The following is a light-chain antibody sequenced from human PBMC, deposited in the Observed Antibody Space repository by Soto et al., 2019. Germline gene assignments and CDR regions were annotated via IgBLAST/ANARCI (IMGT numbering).Light chain of an antibody. V-gene: IGLV2-23*01. Sequence: QSALTQPASVSGSPGQSITISCTGTSSDVGSYNLVSWYQQHPGKAPKLMIYEGTERPSGVSNRFSGSKSCNTASLTISGRQADDEADYHCSSYAGSGTLVFGGGTKLTVL. CDR2: EGT. CDR3: SSYAGSGTLV. CDR1: SSDVGSYNL. J-gene: IGLJ2*01.